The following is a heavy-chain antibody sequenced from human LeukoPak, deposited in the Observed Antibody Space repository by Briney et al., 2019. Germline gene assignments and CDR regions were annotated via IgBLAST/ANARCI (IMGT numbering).Heavy chain of an antibody. CDR1: GFSFSTYW. D-gene: IGHD2-15*01. J-gene: IGHJ4*02. V-gene: IGHV3-7*01. CDR3: ARFGYVAAVDV. CDR2: INPAGSET. Sequence: GGSLRLSCAASGFSFSTYWMTWVRQAPGTGLEWVANINPAGSETYYVDLVKGRFSISRDNAKNLVYLQMNSLRAEDTAVYHCARFGYVAAVDVWGQGTPVTVSS.